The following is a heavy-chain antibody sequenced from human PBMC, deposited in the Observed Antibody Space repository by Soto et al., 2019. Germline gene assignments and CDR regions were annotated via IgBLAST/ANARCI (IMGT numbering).Heavy chain of an antibody. CDR3: ARAFYYYDSSGSHGAFDI. D-gene: IGHD3-22*01. CDR1: GGTFSSYA. CDR2: IIPIFGTA. Sequence: ASVKVSCKASGGTFSSYAISWVRQAPGQGLEWMGGIIPIFGTANYAQKFQGRVTITADESTSTAYMELSSLRSEDTAVYYCARAFYYYDSSGSHGAFDIWGQGTMVTVSS. V-gene: IGHV1-69*13. J-gene: IGHJ3*02.